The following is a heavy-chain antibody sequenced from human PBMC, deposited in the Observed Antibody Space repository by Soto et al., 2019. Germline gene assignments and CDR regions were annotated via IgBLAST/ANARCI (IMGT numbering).Heavy chain of an antibody. CDR3: TRVPPEYFDY. CDR2: IRSKANSYAT. J-gene: IGHJ4*02. CDR1: GVTFSGSA. V-gene: IGHV3-73*01. Sequence: EVQLVESGGGLVQPGGSLKLSCAASGVTFSGSAMHWVRQASGKGLEWVGRIRSKANSYATTYAASVKGRFTISRDDSKNTAELQKNSLETEGTAVYYCTRVPPEYFDYWGQGTLVTVSS.